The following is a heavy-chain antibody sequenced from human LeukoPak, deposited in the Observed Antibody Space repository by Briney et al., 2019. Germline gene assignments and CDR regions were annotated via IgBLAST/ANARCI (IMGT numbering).Heavy chain of an antibody. Sequence: PGGSLGLSCVASGFNFSNYWMTLVRQAPGKGPEVVGNIEEDGSATYYVDAAKARVTISRDTAKKSIYLQTNSLRAEDTAVYYCASDSPGYFAYDSWGQGTLVTVSS. D-gene: IGHD1-1*01. CDR3: ASDSPGYFAYDS. J-gene: IGHJ4*02. CDR1: GFNFSNYW. V-gene: IGHV3-7*04. CDR2: IEEDGSAT.